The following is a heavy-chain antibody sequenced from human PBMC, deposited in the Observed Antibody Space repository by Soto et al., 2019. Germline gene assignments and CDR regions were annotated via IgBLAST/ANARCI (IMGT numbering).Heavy chain of an antibody. Sequence: SGGSLRLSCAASGFTFSSYAMNWVRQAPGKGLQWVSGISGSGGTTYYAGSVKGRFTISRDNSKNTLYLQINSLRAEDTAVYYCAKETSDSSGSDYWGQGSQVTVSS. CDR1: GFTFSSYA. J-gene: IGHJ4*02. D-gene: IGHD3-22*01. V-gene: IGHV3-23*01. CDR3: AKETSDSSGSDY. CDR2: ISGSGGTT.